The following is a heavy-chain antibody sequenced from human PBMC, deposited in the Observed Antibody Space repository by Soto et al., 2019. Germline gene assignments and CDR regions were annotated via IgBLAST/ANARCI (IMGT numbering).Heavy chain of an antibody. CDR1: GGSISSYY. J-gene: IGHJ6*02. D-gene: IGHD1-7*01. CDR3: AREGLTGTIGLYYYYGMDV. V-gene: IGHV4-59*01. CDR2: IYYSGST. Sequence: SETLSLTCTVSGGSISSYYWSWIRQPPGKGLEWIGYIYYSGSTNYNPSLKSRVTISVDTSKNQFSLKLSSVTAADTAVYYCAREGLTGTIGLYYYYGMDVWGQGTTVTVS.